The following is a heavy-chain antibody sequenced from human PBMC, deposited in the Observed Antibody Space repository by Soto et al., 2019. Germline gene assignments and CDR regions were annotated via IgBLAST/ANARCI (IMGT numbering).Heavy chain of an antibody. CDR3: AKDVWNCGGDCYSRKFDY. CDR1: GFTFSSYA. D-gene: IGHD2-21*01. CDR2: ISGSGGST. Sequence: GGSLRLSCAASGFTFSSYAMSWVRQAPGKGLEWVSAISGSGGSTYYADSVKGRFTISRDNSKNTLYLQMNSLRAEDTAVYYCAKDVWNCGGDCYSRKFDYWGQGTLVTVSS. J-gene: IGHJ4*02. V-gene: IGHV3-23*01.